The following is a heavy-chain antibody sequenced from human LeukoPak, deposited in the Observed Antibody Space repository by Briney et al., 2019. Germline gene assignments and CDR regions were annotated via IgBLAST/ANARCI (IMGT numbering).Heavy chain of an antibody. CDR2: ISAYNGNT. V-gene: IGHV1-18*01. Sequence: ASVKVSCKASGYTFTSYGIGWVRQAPGQGLEWMGWISAYNGNTNYAQKLQGRVTMTTDTSTSTAYMELRSLRSDDTAVYYCARGYCSSTSCYGFDYWGQGTLVTASS. D-gene: IGHD2-2*01. CDR1: GYTFTSYG. CDR3: ARGYCSSTSCYGFDY. J-gene: IGHJ4*02.